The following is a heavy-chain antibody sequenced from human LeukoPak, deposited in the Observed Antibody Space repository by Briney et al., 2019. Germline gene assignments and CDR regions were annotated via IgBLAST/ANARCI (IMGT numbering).Heavy chain of an antibody. Sequence: PSETLSLTCTVSGGSISSGDYYWSWIRQPPGKGLEWIGYIYHSGSTYYNPSLKSRVTISVDRSKNQFSLKLSSVTVADTAVYYCARGDCSSTSCYYDYWGQGTLVTVSS. D-gene: IGHD2-2*01. CDR1: GGSISSGDYY. CDR3: ARGDCSSTSCYYDY. CDR2: IYHSGST. V-gene: IGHV4-30-2*01. J-gene: IGHJ4*02.